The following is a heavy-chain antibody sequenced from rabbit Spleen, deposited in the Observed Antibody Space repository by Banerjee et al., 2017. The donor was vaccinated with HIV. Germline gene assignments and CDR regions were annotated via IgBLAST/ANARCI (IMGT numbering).Heavy chain of an antibody. V-gene: IGHV1S45*01. CDR2: IDTSNGDT. CDR1: GFSFSSNW. D-gene: IGHD1-1*01. CDR3: MRSLSGPESGFGL. J-gene: IGHJ4*01. Sequence: LEESGGGLVKPGGTLTLTCTVSGFSFSSNWICWVRQAPGKGLEWIACIDTSNGDTDYANWPKGRFTISKTSSTTVTLQMTSLTAADTATYFCMRSLSGPESGFGLWGPGTLVPS.